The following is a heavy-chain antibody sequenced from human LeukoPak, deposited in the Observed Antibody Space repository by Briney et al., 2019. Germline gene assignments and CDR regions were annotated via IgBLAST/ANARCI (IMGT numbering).Heavy chain of an antibody. V-gene: IGHV4-34*01. CDR3: ATRGYGNCGYDAFDI. CDR2: INHSGST. CDR1: GGSFSGYY. Sequence: SETLSLTCAVYGGSFSGYYWSWIRQPPGKGLEWIGEINHSGSTNYNPSLKSRVTISVDTSKNQFSLKLSSVTAADTAVYYCATRGYGNCGYDAFDIWGQGTMVTVSS. J-gene: IGHJ3*02. D-gene: IGHD2-15*01.